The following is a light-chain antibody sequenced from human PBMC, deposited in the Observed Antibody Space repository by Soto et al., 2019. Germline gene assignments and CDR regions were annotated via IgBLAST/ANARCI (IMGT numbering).Light chain of an antibody. V-gene: IGLV2-14*01. CDR3: SSYTNSITLEV. CDR1: SSDVGGYNY. Sequence: QSALTQPASVSGSPGQSITICCTGTSSDVGGYNYVSWYQQHPGKAPKVMIYEVSNRPSGVSNRFSGSKSGNTASLTISGLQADDEADYYCSSYTNSITLEVFGGGTKLTVL. J-gene: IGLJ3*02. CDR2: EVS.